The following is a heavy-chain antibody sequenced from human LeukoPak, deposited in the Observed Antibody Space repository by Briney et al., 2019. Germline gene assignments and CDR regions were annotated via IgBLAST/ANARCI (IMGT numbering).Heavy chain of an antibody. D-gene: IGHD2-2*01. CDR1: GFTFSSYG. CDR3: AKSGGYCSTTSCPPAFDY. CDR2: ISYDASNK. Sequence: PGRSLRLSCAASGFTFSSYGMHWVRQAPGKGLEWVAVISYDASNKYYADSVKGRFTISRDNSKNTLYLQMNSLRTEDTAVYYCAKSGGYCSTTSCPPAFDYWGQGTLVTVSS. J-gene: IGHJ4*02. V-gene: IGHV3-30*18.